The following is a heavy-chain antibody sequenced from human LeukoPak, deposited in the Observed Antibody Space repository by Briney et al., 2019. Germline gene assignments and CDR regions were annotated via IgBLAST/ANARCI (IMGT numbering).Heavy chain of an antibody. CDR3: ARDNSCSSSSCGNSYMDV. Sequence: GASVKVSCKASGYTFTSYYMHWVRQAPGQGLEWMGIINPSGGSTSYAQKFQGRVTMTRDTSTSTAYMELSGLRSDDTALYYCARDNSCSSSSCGNSYMDVWGKGTTVTVSS. CDR2: INPSGGST. D-gene: IGHD2-2*01. V-gene: IGHV1-46*01. CDR1: GYTFTSYY. J-gene: IGHJ6*03.